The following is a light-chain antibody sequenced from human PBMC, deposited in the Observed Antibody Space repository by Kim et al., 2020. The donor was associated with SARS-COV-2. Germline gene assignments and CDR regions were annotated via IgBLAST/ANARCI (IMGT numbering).Light chain of an antibody. CDR2: LVS. Sequence: PASISCRSGLCLLHSNEYDYVVWYVQRPGQSPQLLINLVSKRASGVPDRFSDGGSGTDFSLRISRVEAQDVGVYYGMHALQTPLTFGRGTKVDIK. J-gene: IGKJ4*01. CDR3: MHALQTPLT. V-gene: IGKV2-28*01. CDR1: LCLLHSNEYDY.